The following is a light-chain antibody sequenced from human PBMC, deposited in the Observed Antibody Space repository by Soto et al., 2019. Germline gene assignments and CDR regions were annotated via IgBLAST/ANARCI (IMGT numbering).Light chain of an antibody. CDR3: QQYNNWPPKT. J-gene: IGKJ1*01. Sequence: DVVMTQSPLSLPVTLGQPASISCRSSQSLVYSDGNTYLNWFQQKPGQAPRLLIYGASTRATGIPARFSGSGSGTEFTLTISSLQSEDFAVYYCQQYNNWPPKTFGQGTKVDIK. CDR1: QSLVYSDGNTY. V-gene: IGKV2-30*01. CDR2: GAS.